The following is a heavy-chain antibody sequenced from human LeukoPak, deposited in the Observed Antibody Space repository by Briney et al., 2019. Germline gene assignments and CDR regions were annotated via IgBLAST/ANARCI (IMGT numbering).Heavy chain of an antibody. CDR2: ISTYNGNT. CDR3: SREVYGEYYFFYYMYV. CDR1: GYTFTSYG. D-gene: IGHD4-17*01. Sequence: GASVNVSCRVSGYTFTSYGMSWVRQAPGQGLEWMGWISTYNGNTNYAQKLKGRATLTPNTSTRTASMERTSMSADATAGYYCSREVYGEYYFFYYMYVCGNGATFTVS. V-gene: IGHV1-18*01. J-gene: IGHJ6*03.